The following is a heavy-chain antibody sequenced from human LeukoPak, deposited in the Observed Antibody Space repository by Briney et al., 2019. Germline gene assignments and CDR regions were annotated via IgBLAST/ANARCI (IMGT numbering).Heavy chain of an antibody. CDR2: MNPNSGNT. J-gene: IGHJ3*02. V-gene: IGHV1-8*01. D-gene: IGHD3-22*01. CDR1: GYTFTSYD. CDR3: ARGLFDYYDSSGYYLDAFDI. Sequence: ASVKVSCKASGYTFTSYDINWVRQATGQGLEWMGWMNPNSGNTGYAQKFQGRVTMTRNTSISTAYMELSSLRSEDTAVYYCARGLFDYYDSSGYYLDAFDIWGQGTMVTVSS.